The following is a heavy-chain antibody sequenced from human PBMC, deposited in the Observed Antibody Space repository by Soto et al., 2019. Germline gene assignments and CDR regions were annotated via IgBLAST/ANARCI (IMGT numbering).Heavy chain of an antibody. V-gene: IGHV3-23*01. J-gene: IGHJ1*01. Sequence: VQLLESGGGLVQPGGSLRLSCAASGFTFSSYALTWVRQAPGKGLEWVSVINTSGERTYHADSVKGRFTISRDKSKNTLYLQMNSLRAEDTAVYYCARGGMTTAPLEHWGQGTLVSVSS. CDR2: INTSGERT. D-gene: IGHD4-17*01. CDR1: GFTFSSYA. CDR3: ARGGMTTAPLEH.